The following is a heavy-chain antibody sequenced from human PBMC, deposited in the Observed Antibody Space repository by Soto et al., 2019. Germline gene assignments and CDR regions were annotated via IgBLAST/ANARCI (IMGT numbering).Heavy chain of an antibody. J-gene: IGHJ3*02. V-gene: IGHV1-2*02. CDR2: MNPKSGGA. D-gene: IGHD5-18*01. CDR3: TRENIENSDGPYDPFDI. CDR1: GYTFTDYY. Sequence: ASVKVSCKTSGYTFTDYYTHWVRQAPGQGLEWMGWMNPKSGGAYFAQKFQGRVTLTRDTSIGTAYIEVSSLTSDDTAVYFCTRENIENSDGPYDPFDIWGQGKTVTVSS.